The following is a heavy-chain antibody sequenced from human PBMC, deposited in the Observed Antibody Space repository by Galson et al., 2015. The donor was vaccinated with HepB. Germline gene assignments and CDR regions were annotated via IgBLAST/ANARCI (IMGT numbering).Heavy chain of an antibody. Sequence: SLRLSCAASGFTFSYYNMDWVRQAPGKGLEWVSYISSTSSAIYYEDSVKGRVTISRDNAKNSLYLQMNSLSDEDTAIYYCARDNMVAGAVDCWGQGPMVAVSS. CDR1: GFTFSYYN. V-gene: IGHV3-48*02. CDR3: ARDNMVAGAVDC. CDR2: ISSTSSAI. J-gene: IGHJ3*01. D-gene: IGHD5-12*01.